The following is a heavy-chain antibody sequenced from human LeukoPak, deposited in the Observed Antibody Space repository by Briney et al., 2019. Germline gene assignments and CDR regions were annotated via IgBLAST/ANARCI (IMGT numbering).Heavy chain of an antibody. Sequence: ASVKVSCKASGYTFTSYYMHWVRQAPGQGLEWMGIINPSGGSTSYAQKFQGRVTMTRDTSTSTAYMELSSLRSEDTAVYYCARANSSSWEADWFDPWGQGTLVTVSS. CDR3: ARANSSSWEADWFDP. V-gene: IGHV1-46*01. D-gene: IGHD6-6*01. CDR1: GYTFTSYY. CDR2: INPSGGST. J-gene: IGHJ5*02.